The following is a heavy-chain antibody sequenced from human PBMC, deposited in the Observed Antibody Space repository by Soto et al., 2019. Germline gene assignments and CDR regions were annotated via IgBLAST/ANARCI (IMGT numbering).Heavy chain of an antibody. J-gene: IGHJ5*02. CDR3: AKDRGWFAP. Sequence: SETLSLTCTVSGGSVSSGSYYWSWIRQPPGKGLEWIGYIYYSGSTNYNPSLKSRVTISVDTSKNQFSLKLSSVTAADTAVYYCAKDRGWFAPWARGPLVTVSS. CDR2: IYYSGST. CDR1: GGSVSSGSYY. V-gene: IGHV4-61*01.